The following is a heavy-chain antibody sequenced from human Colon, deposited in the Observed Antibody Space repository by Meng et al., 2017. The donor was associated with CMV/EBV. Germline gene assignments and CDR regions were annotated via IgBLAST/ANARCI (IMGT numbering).Heavy chain of an antibody. Sequence: QVHLQQWGAGLLKPSETLSLTCVVYGASFSVYHWSWIRQAPGKGLEWIGEINDGGRTNCNPSLKSRVTISRDTSTNQFFLNVTSVSVADTAVYYCARGYSGTSSWGQGTLVTVSS. CDR1: GASFSVYH. D-gene: IGHD1-26*01. CDR2: INDGGRT. CDR3: ARGYSGTSS. V-gene: IGHV4-34*01. J-gene: IGHJ4*02.